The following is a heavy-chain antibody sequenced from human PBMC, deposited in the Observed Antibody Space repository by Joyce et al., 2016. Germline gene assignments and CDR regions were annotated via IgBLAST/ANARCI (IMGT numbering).Heavy chain of an antibody. J-gene: IGHJ6*02. V-gene: IGHV3-21*02. Sequence: EVQLVESGGGLVKPGGSLRISCAASGFTFSTSSMSWFRRVPGRGLEGVSASSRDSTYIFDADSVKGRFTVSRDNAKNALYLQMNSLRAEDTAVFFCARGGIVYDYSMDLWGQGTTVTVSS. D-gene: IGHD3-22*01. CDR3: ARGGIVYDYSMDL. CDR1: GFTFSTSS. CDR2: SSRDSTYI.